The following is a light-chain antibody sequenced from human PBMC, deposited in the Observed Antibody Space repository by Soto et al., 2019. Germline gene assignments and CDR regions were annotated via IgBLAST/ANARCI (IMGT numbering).Light chain of an antibody. J-gene: IGKJ4*01. CDR1: QTIDYN. CDR2: GAS. V-gene: IGKV1-39*01. Sequence: DIQMTQSPSSLSASVRERVTITCRASQTIDYNLNWYQHKPGKAPNLLIYGASTLQNGVPSRFSGSESGTYFTLPISNLQPEDFATYYCQQSYGAPSFGGGTKVEIK. CDR3: QQSYGAPS.